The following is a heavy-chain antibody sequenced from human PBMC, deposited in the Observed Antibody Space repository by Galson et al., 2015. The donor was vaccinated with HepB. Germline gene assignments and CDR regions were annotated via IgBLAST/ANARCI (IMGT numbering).Heavy chain of an antibody. CDR2: ISYDGSNK. CDR3: ARGSYDILTGYPDYYYYGMDV. Sequence: SLRLSCAASGFTFSSYAMHWVRQAPGQGLEWVAVISYDGSNKYYADSVKGRFTISRDNSKNTLYLQLNSLRAEDTAVYYCARGSYDILTGYPDYYYYGMDVWGQGTTVTVSS. J-gene: IGHJ6*02. CDR1: GFTFSSYA. V-gene: IGHV3-30*04. D-gene: IGHD3-9*01.